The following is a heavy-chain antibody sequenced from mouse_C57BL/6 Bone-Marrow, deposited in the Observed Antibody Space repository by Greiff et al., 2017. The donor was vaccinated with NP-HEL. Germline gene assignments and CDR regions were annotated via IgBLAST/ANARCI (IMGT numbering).Heavy chain of an antibody. V-gene: IGHV1-64*01. Sequence: VQLQQPGAELVKPGASVKLSCKASGYTFTSYCMHWVKQRPGQGLEWIGMIHPNSGSTNYNEKFKSKATLTVDKSSSTAYMQLSSLTSEDSAVYYGARCDGYCEGDAMDYWGQGTSVTVSS. CDR1: GYTFTSYC. D-gene: IGHD2-3*01. CDR2: IHPNSGST. J-gene: IGHJ4*01. CDR3: ARCDGYCEGDAMDY.